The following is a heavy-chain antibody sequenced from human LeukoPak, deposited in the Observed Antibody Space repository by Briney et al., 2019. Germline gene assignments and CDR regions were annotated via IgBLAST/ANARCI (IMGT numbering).Heavy chain of an antibody. CDR2: INGDGSST. D-gene: IGHD2-15*01. Sequence: GGSLRLSCAGSGITFSTYWMHWVRQAPGKGLVWVSRINGDGSSTSYADSVKGRFTISRDSAKNTLYLQMNSLRAEDTAVYYCARGSSVVGLDWGQGTLVTVSS. V-gene: IGHV3-74*01. CDR3: ARGSSVVGLD. J-gene: IGHJ4*02. CDR1: GITFSTYW.